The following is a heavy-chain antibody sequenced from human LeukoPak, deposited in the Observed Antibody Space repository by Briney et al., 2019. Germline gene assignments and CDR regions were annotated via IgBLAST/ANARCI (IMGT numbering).Heavy chain of an antibody. V-gene: IGHV3-48*01. CDR1: GFTFSTSG. Sequence: GGSLRLSCAASGFTFSTSGMNWVRQAPGKGLEWVSYISSSSSSVSYADSVKGRFTISRDNAKDSLFLQVNSLRAEDTGVYYCARGGAARPDYWGQGTLVTVSS. CDR2: ISSSSSSV. CDR3: ARGGAARPDY. D-gene: IGHD6-6*01. J-gene: IGHJ4*02.